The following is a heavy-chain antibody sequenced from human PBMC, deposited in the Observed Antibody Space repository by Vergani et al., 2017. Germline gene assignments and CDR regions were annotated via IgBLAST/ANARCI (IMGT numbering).Heavy chain of an antibody. J-gene: IGHJ6*03. D-gene: IGHD3-10*01. Sequence: QVQLQESGPGLVKPSETLSLTCTVSGGSISSYYWSWIRQPPGKGLEWIGYIYYSGSTNYNPSLKSRVTISVDTSKNQFSRKLSSVTAADTAVYYCARQSPYYYGSGSYLGHYYYMDVWGKGTTVTVSS. CDR3: ARQSPYYYGSGSYLGHYYYMDV. V-gene: IGHV4-59*01. CDR1: GGSISSYY. CDR2: IYYSGST.